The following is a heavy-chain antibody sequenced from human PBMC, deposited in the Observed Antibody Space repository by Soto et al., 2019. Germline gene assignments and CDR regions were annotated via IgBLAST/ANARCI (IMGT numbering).Heavy chain of an antibody. CDR1: GFIFSGYY. Sequence: GSLRLSCAASGFIFSGYYMTWMRQAPGKGLEWVSFIGKTGSEIHYSDSVEGRFTISRDNTKNSLFLQMNSLRAEDTAVYYCAREIGNRLPYGPVDYWGQGTLVTVS. J-gene: IGHJ4*02. D-gene: IGHD3-10*01. CDR3: AREIGNRLPYGPVDY. V-gene: IGHV3-11*01. CDR2: IGKTGSEI.